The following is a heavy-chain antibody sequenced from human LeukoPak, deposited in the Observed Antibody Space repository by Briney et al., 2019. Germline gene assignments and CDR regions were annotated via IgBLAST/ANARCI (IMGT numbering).Heavy chain of an antibody. CDR1: GGSISSSSYY. J-gene: IGHJ4*02. Sequence: SETLSLTCTVSGGSISSSSYYWGWIRQPPGKGLEWIGSIYYSGSTYYNPSLKSRVTISVDTSKNQFSLKLSSVTAADTAVYYCARQVVTGDWSWDYWGQGTLVTVSS. CDR2: IYYSGST. V-gene: IGHV4-39*01. D-gene: IGHD7-27*01. CDR3: ARQVVTGDWSWDY.